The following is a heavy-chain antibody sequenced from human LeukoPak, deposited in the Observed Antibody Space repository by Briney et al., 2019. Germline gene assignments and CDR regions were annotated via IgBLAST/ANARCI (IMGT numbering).Heavy chain of an antibody. Sequence: GGSLRLSCAASGFTFSSYDMSWVRQAPGKGLEWVAVISYDGSNKYYADSVKGRFTISRDNSKNTLYLQMNSLRAEDTAVYYCAKDAGSFDYWGQGTLVTVSS. J-gene: IGHJ4*02. CDR2: ISYDGSNK. V-gene: IGHV3-30*18. CDR3: AKDAGSFDY. CDR1: GFTFSSYD.